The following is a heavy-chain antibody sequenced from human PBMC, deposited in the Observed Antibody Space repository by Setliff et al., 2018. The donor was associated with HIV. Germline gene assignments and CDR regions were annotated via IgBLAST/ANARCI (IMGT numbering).Heavy chain of an antibody. CDR3: ARDHEDSGWYVESVDY. CDR2: ISSSSSYI. Sequence: GSLRLSCAASGFTFSNYNVNWVRQAPGKGLEWVSSISSSSSYIYYANSVKGRFTISRDNAKNSLYLQMSSLRAEDTAVYYCARDHEDSGWYVESVDYWGQGTLVTVSS. J-gene: IGHJ4*02. CDR1: GFTFSNYN. V-gene: IGHV3-21*01. D-gene: IGHD6-19*01.